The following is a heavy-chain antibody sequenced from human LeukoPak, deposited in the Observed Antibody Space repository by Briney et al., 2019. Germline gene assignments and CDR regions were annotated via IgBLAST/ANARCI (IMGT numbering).Heavy chain of an antibody. D-gene: IGHD2-15*01. V-gene: IGHV3-30-3*01. CDR3: ARGGGTLGPFDY. Sequence: TGGSLRLSCAASGFTFSSYAMHWVRQAPGKGLEWVAVISYDGSNKYYADSVKGRFTISRDNSKNTLYLQMNSLRAEDTAVYYCARGGGTLGPFDYWGQGTLVTVSS. J-gene: IGHJ4*02. CDR2: ISYDGSNK. CDR1: GFTFSSYA.